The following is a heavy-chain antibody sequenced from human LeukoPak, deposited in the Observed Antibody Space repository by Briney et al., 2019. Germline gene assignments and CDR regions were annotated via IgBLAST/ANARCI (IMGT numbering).Heavy chain of an antibody. V-gene: IGHV3-33*01. CDR2: IWYDGSNK. J-gene: IGHJ4*02. CDR1: GFTFSSYG. D-gene: IGHD4-17*01. Sequence: PGRSLRLSCAASGFTFSSYGMHWVRQAPGKGLEWVAVIWYDGSNKYYADSVKGRFTISRDNSKNTLYLQMNSLRAEDTAVYCCARDGVSTEVDYWGQGTLVTVSS. CDR3: ARDGVSTEVDY.